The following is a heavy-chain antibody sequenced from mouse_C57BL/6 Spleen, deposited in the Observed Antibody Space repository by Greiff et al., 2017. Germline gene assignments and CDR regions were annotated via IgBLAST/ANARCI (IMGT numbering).Heavy chain of an antibody. J-gene: IGHJ4*01. CDR3: AKPSERDYYAMDY. Sequence: QVQLQQPGAELVMPGASVKLSCKASGYTFTSYWMHWVKQRPGQGLEWIGEIDPSDSYTNYNQKFKGKSTLTVDKSSSTAYMQLSSLTSEDSAVYYCAKPSERDYYAMDYWGQGTSVTVSS. CDR1: GYTFTSYW. CDR2: IDPSDSYT. V-gene: IGHV1-69*01.